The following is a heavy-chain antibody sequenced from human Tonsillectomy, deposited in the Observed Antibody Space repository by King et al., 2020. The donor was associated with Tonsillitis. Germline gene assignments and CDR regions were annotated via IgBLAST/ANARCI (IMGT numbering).Heavy chain of an antibody. Sequence: VQLVESGGGVVQPGGSRRLSCVASGFSINFYGAHWVRQAPGKGLEWLAFTRVDGTNSKYADSVKGRFTISRDNSKNSLYLQMNSLRREDTAVYYCRTIYYGDSIFDYWGQGALVTVSS. J-gene: IGHJ4*02. D-gene: IGHD4-17*01. CDR2: TRVDGTNS. CDR1: GFSINFYG. V-gene: IGHV3-30*02. CDR3: RTIYYGDSIFDY.